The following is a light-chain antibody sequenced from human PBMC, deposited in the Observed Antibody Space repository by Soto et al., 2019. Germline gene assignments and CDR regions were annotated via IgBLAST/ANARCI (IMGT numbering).Light chain of an antibody. CDR2: LNSDGSH. CDR1: SGHSSYA. CDR3: QTWGTGIHV. J-gene: IGLJ1*01. V-gene: IGLV4-69*01. Sequence: QSVLTQSPSASASLGASVKLTCTRSSGHSSYAIAWHQQQPEKGPRYLMKLNSDGSHSKGDGIPDRFSGSSSGAERYLTISSLQSEDEADYYCQTWGTGIHVFGTGTKVTVL.